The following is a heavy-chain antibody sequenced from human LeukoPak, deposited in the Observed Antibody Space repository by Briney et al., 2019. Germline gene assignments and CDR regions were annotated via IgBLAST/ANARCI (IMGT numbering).Heavy chain of an antibody. Sequence: PGGSLRLSCVGSGITFSGFELNWVRQAPGKGLDWVSYISGDGSTKTYGDSVEGRFTISRDNAKNTLSLQMNSLRLEDTGVYYCSRRFRDWGRGILVTVSS. CDR3: SRRFRD. V-gene: IGHV3-48*03. CDR2: ISGDGSTK. CDR1: GITFSGFE. J-gene: IGHJ4*02.